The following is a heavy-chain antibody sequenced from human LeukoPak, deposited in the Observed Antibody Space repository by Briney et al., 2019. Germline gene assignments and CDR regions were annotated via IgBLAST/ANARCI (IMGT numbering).Heavy chain of an antibody. V-gene: IGHV1-2*02. D-gene: IGHD1-1*01. CDR3: ARDPPGTTAFDL. CDR2: INPKSDGT. CDR1: GYNFTGYY. Sequence: ASVKVSCKASGYNFTGYYMHWVRQAPGQGLEWMGWINPKSDGTRYAQNFQGRVTMTWDTSISTAYMEVSRLTSDDTAMFYCARDPPGTTAFDLWGQGTMVTVSS. J-gene: IGHJ3*01.